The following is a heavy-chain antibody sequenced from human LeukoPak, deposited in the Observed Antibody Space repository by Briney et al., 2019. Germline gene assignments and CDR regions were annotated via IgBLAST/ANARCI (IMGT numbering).Heavy chain of an antibody. CDR2: IYTSGST. D-gene: IGHD3-22*01. V-gene: IGHV4-61*02. J-gene: IGHJ4*02. CDR1: GGSISSGSYY. Sequence: SETLSLTCTVSGGSISSGSYYWSWIRQPAGKGLEWIGRIYTSGSTNYNPSLKSRVTISVDTSKNQFSLKLSSVTAADTAVYYCAREVMGYDSSGYFPLCDYRGQGTLVTVSS. CDR3: AREVMGYDSSGYFPLCDY.